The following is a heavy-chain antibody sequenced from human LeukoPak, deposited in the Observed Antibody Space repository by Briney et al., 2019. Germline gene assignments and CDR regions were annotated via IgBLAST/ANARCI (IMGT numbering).Heavy chain of an antibody. D-gene: IGHD2-2*01. Sequence: ASVKVSCKASGYTFTGYYMHWVRQAPGQGLEWMGWINPNSGGTNYAQKFQGRVTMTRDTSISTAYMELSRLRSDDTAVYYCAREDIVVVPAAKPYFQHWGQGTLVTVSS. CDR3: AREDIVVVPAAKPYFQH. J-gene: IGHJ1*01. CDR2: INPNSGGT. CDR1: GYTFTGYY. V-gene: IGHV1-2*02.